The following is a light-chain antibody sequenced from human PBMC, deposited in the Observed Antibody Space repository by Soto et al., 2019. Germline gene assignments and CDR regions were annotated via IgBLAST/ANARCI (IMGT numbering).Light chain of an antibody. CDR1: SSDVGAYNY. V-gene: IGLV2-8*01. CDR3: SSVASSNTWV. Sequence: QSALTQPPSASGSPGQSVTISCTGTSSDVGAYNYVSWYQQHAGKAPKLVIYEVTKRPSGVTDRFSGSKSANTASLTVSGLQAEDEADYYCSSVASSNTWVFGGGTKVTVL. CDR2: EVT. J-gene: IGLJ3*02.